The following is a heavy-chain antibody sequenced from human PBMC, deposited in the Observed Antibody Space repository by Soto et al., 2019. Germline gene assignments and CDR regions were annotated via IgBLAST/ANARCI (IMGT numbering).Heavy chain of an antibody. V-gene: IGHV1-18*01. D-gene: IGHD3-10*01. CDR2: ISAYNGNT. CDR3: ARDKGDGSGSYYSY. CDR1: GYTFTSYG. Sequence: ASVKVSCKASGYTFTSYGISWVRQAPGQGLEWMGWISAYNGNTNYAQKLQGRVTMTTDTSTSTAYMDLRSLRSDDTAVYYCARDKGDGSGSYYSYWGQGTLVTVSS. J-gene: IGHJ4*02.